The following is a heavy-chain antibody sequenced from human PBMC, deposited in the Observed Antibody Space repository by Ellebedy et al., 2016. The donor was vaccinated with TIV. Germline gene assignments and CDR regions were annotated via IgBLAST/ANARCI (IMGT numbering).Heavy chain of an antibody. J-gene: IGHJ6*02. D-gene: IGHD3-16*01. CDR3: AREDMISYYYGMDV. CDR2: ISAYTGNT. Sequence: ASVKVSCKTSGYTFINYVMSWVRQAPGQGLEWMGWISAYTGNTNYAQKFQGRVTMTRDTSISTAYMELSRLRSDDTAVYYCAREDMISYYYGMDVWGQGTTVTVSS. V-gene: IGHV1-18*01. CDR1: GYTFINYV.